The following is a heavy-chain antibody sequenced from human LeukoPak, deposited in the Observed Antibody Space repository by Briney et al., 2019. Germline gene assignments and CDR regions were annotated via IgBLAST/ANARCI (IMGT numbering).Heavy chain of an antibody. CDR1: GFTFSSYG. CDR3: ARERGLPMVRGVIAYYYYGMDV. V-gene: IGHV3-33*01. J-gene: IGHJ6*02. Sequence: PGGSLRLSCAASGFTFSSYGMHWVRQAPGKGLEWVAVIWYDGSSKYYADSVKGRFTISRDNSKNTLYLQMNSLRAEDTAVYYCARERGLPMVRGVIAYYYYGMDVWGQGTTVTVSS. CDR2: IWYDGSSK. D-gene: IGHD3-10*01.